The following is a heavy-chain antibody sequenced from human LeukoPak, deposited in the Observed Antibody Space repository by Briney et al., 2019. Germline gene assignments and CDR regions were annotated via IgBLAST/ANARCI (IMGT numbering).Heavy chain of an antibody. D-gene: IGHD3-16*01. Sequence: PSETLSLTCAVYGESFSGYYWSWIRQPPGKGLEWIGEINHSGSTNYNPSLKSRVTISVDTSKNQFSLKLSSVTAADTAVYYCARKGGAASLLHWGQGTLVTVSS. J-gene: IGHJ4*02. CDR1: GESFSGYY. V-gene: IGHV4-34*01. CDR3: ARKGGAASLLH. CDR2: INHSGST.